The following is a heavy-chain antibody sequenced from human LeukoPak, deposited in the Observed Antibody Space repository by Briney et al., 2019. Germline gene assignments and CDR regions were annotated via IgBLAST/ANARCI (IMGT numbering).Heavy chain of an antibody. CDR1: GGSISTYY. J-gene: IGHJ4*02. V-gene: IGHV4-59*08. D-gene: IGHD1/OR15-1a*01. Sequence: SETLSLTCTVSGGSISTYYWSWIRQPPGKGLEWIGYISYSGSTNYNPSLKSRVTISLDTSKNQFALKLSSVTAADTAVYYCARSIIGTRSKFNYWGQGTLVTVSS. CDR2: ISYSGST. CDR3: ARSIIGTRSKFNY.